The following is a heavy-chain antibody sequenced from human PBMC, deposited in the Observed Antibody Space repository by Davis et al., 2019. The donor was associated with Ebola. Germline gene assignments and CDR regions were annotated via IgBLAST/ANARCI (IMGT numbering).Heavy chain of an antibody. CDR1: GYTFTGYY. D-gene: IGHD6-13*01. J-gene: IGHJ3*02. CDR3: AGYSSSSGAFDI. Sequence: ASVTVSCKASGYTFTGYYMHWVRQAPGQGLEWMGIINPSGGSTSYAQKFQGRVTMTTDTSTSTAYMELRSLRSDDTAVYYCAGYSSSSGAFDIWGQGTMVTVSS. V-gene: IGHV1-46*03. CDR2: INPSGGST.